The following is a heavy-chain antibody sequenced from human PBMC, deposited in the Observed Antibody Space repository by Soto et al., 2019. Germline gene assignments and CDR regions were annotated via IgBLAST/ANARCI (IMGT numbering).Heavy chain of an antibody. CDR3: AKDIMITFGGVRSPLLATSFDY. CDR2: ISWNSGSI. J-gene: IGHJ4*02. D-gene: IGHD3-16*01. V-gene: IGHV3-9*01. CDR1: GFTFDDYA. Sequence: EVQLVESGGGLVQPGRSLRLSCAASGFTFDDYAMHWVRQAPGKGLEWVSGISWNSGSIGYADSVKGRFTISRDNAKNSLYLQMNSLRAEDTALYYCAKDIMITFGGVRSPLLATSFDYWGQGTLVTVSS.